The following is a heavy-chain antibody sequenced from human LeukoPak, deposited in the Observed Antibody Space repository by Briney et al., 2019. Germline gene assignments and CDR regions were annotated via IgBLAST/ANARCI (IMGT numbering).Heavy chain of an antibody. J-gene: IGHJ3*02. CDR1: GYTFTSYY. Sequence: VGSVKVSCKASGYTFTSYYMHWVRQAPGQGLEWMAIIKPSGGSTSYAHKFQGRVTITRDTSTSTVYMELSSLTAEDTAVYYCAGGRGVVVPAGPTGDPFDIWGQGTMLTVFS. V-gene: IGHV1-46*01. CDR2: IKPSGGST. CDR3: AGGRGVVVPAGPTGDPFDI. D-gene: IGHD2-2*01.